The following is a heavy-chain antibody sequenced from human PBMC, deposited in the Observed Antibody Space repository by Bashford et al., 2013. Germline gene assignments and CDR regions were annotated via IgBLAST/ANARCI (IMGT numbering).Heavy chain of an antibody. J-gene: IGHJ3*02. V-gene: IGHV5-51*01. CDR2: ISPVDSEV. D-gene: IGHD1-1*01. Sequence: WVRPDARKGLEWMGVISPVDSEVRYSPSFQGQVTISADKSISTAYLQWSSLKASDTAMYYCASCTTGTTNAFDIWGQGTMVTVSS. CDR3: ASCTTGTTNAFDI.